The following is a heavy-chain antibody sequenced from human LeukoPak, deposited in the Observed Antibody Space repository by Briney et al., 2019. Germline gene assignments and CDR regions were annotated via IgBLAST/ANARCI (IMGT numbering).Heavy chain of an antibody. J-gene: IGHJ4*02. CDR3: AREVGSGYDY. CDR1: GGTFSTYA. CDR2: ILPIFDMA. V-gene: IGHV1-69*04. Sequence: SVKVSCKASGGTFSTYAITWVRQAPGQGLEWMGRILPIFDMANYAQKFQGRVTITADKSTRTAYMELSSLRSDDTAVYYCAREVGSGYDYWGQGTLVTVSS. D-gene: IGHD5-12*01.